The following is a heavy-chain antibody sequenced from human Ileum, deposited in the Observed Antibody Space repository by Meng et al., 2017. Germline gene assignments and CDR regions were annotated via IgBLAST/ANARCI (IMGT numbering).Heavy chain of an antibody. CDR1: GGSISSSRYY. CDR3: ARASLAKQLVFDYYYCGIDV. J-gene: IGHJ6*02. CDR2: IYYSGST. V-gene: IGHV4-39*07. Sequence: SETLSLTCTVSGGSISSSRYYWGWIRQPPGKGLEWIGRIYYSGSTYYNPSLKSRVTISVDTSKNQFSLKLSSVTAADTAVYYCARASLAKQLVFDYYYCGIDVWGQGTTVTVSS. D-gene: IGHD6-13*01.